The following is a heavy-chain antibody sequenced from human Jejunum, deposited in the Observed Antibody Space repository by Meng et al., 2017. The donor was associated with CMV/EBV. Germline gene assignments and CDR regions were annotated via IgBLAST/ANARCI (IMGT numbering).Heavy chain of an antibody. D-gene: IGHD6-25*01. CDR2: MSSDGGRT. V-gene: IGHV3-64*02. J-gene: IGHJ6*02. CDR3: ARTGGAQIQYYFFGMDV. CDR1: FSFREFS. Sequence: FSFREFSMHWVRLGPGKGMEYVAGMSSDGGRTYYADSVKGRFTIYRDNSKSTLYLQMGSLRAEDKAVYHCARTGGAQIQYYFFGMDVWGQGTTVTVSS.